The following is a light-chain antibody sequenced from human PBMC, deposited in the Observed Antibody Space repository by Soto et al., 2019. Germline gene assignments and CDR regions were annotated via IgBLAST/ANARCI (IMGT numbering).Light chain of an antibody. V-gene: IGLV2-14*01. J-gene: IGLJ1*01. CDR1: SSDVGAYNY. CDR3: SSYTSSSTLV. Sequence: QSALTQPASVSGSPGQSITISCTGTSSDVGAYNYVSWYQQHPGKAPKLMICDVSNRPSGVSNRFSGSKSGNTASLTISGLQAEDGADYYCSSYTSSSTLVFGTGTKVTVL. CDR2: DVS.